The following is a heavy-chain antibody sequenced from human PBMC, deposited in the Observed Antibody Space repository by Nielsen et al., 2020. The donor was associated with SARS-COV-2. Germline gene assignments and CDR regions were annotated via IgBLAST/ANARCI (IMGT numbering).Heavy chain of an antibody. CDR2: IYSGGST. CDR3: AKRRVAVAGTWYFDY. CDR1: GFTVSSNY. J-gene: IGHJ4*02. Sequence: GGSLRLSCAASGFTVSSNYMSWVRQAPGKGLEWVSVIYSGGSTYYADSVKGRFTISRHNSKNTVYLQMNSLRAEDTAVYYCAKRRVAVAGTWYFDYWGQGTLVTVSS. V-gene: IGHV3-53*04. D-gene: IGHD6-19*01.